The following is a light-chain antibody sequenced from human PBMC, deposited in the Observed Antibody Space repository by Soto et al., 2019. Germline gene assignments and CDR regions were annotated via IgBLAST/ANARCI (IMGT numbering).Light chain of an antibody. CDR2: RNN. V-gene: IGLV1-47*01. CDR1: SSNIGSNY. J-gene: IGLJ2*01. Sequence: QSVLTQPPSASGTPGQRVTISCSGSSSNIGSNYVYWYQQLPGTAPKLLIYRNNQRPSGVPDRFSGSKSGTSASLAISGLRSEDEADYYCAACDASLSGPKVFGGGTKLTVL. CDR3: AACDASLSGPKV.